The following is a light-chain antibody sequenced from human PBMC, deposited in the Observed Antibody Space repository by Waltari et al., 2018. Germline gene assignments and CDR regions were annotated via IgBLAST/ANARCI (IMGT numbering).Light chain of an antibody. CDR1: SSNIGSDT. CDR2: SNK. CDR3: AAWDDRLKGL. V-gene: IGLV1-44*01. Sequence: QSVLTQPPSASGTPGQRVIISCSGGSSNIGSDTVNWYQQLPGAAPKLLIYSNKQRPSGVPDRFSGSKSGTSASLAISGLQSEDEADYYCAAWDDRLKGLFGGGTRLTVL. J-gene: IGLJ3*02.